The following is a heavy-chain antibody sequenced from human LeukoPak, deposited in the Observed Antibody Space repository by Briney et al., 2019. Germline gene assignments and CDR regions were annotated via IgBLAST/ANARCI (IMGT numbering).Heavy chain of an antibody. CDR1: GFSFSNCS. J-gene: IGHJ4*02. CDR3: AKVGPGGSGNY. V-gene: IGHV3-30*18. CDR2: ISYDGSKK. Sequence: GRSLRLSCAASGFSFSNCSMHWVRQAPGKGLEWVAVISYDGSKKYYADSVKGRFTISRDNSKNTLYLQMNSLRAEDTAVYYCAKVGPGGSGNYWGQGTLVTVSS. D-gene: IGHD3-16*01.